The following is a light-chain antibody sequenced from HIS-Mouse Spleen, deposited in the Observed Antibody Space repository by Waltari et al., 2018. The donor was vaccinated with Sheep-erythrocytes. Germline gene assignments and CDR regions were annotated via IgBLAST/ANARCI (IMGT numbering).Light chain of an antibody. Sequence: QSALTQPRSVSGSPGQSVTISCTGTSRDVGGYNYFSGYQQHPAKAPKLMIYDVSKRPSGVPDRFSGSKSGNTASLTISGLQAEDEADYYCCSYAGSYNHVFATGTKVTVL. CDR3: CSYAGSYNHV. CDR2: DVS. J-gene: IGLJ1*01. CDR1: SRDVGGYNY. V-gene: IGLV2-11*01.